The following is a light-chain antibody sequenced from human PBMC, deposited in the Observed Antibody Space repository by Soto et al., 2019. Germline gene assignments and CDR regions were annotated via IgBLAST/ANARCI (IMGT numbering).Light chain of an antibody. Sequence: DIVMTQSPLSLPVTPGEPASISCRSSQSLLHSNGYNYLDWYLQKPGQSPQLLIYLGSNRASGVPDRFSGSGSGTDVTLKISRVEAEDVGVYYCMQALQTLPTFGPGTKVDIK. CDR1: QSLLHSNGYNY. J-gene: IGKJ3*01. CDR2: LGS. V-gene: IGKV2-28*01. CDR3: MQALQTLPT.